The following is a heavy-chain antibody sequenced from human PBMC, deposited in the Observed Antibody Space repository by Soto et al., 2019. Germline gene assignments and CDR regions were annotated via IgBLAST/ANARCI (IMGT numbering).Heavy chain of an antibody. CDR2: ISYDGSNK. CDR3: AKDPYSYGPNWFDP. V-gene: IGHV3-30*18. CDR1: GFTFSSYG. D-gene: IGHD5-18*01. J-gene: IGHJ5*02. Sequence: PGGSLRLSCAASGFTFSSYGMHWVRQAPGKGLEWVAVISYDGSNKYYADSVKGRFTISRDNSKNTLYLQMNSLRAEDTAVYYCAKDPYSYGPNWFDPWRQRTLVTVSS.